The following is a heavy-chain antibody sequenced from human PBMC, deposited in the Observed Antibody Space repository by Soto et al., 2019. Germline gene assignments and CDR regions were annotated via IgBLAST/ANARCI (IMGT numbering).Heavy chain of an antibody. V-gene: IGHV3-23*01. Sequence: GALRLSCAASGFTFSSYAMSWVRQAPGKGLEWVSAISGSGGSTYYADSVKGRFTISRDNSKNTLYLQMNSLRAEDTAVYYCAKDEGGYDYVWGSYRWGFDYWGQGTLVTVSS. CDR1: GFTFSSYA. CDR2: ISGSGGST. CDR3: AKDEGGYDYVWGSYRWGFDY. J-gene: IGHJ4*02. D-gene: IGHD3-16*02.